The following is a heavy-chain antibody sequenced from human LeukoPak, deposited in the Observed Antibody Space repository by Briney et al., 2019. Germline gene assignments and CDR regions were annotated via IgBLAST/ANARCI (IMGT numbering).Heavy chain of an antibody. CDR2: IYYSGST. Sequence: SETLSLTCTVSGGSINSRNYYWGWIRQPPGKGLEWIGYIYYSGSTNYNPSLKSRVTISVDTSKNQFSLKLSSVTAADTAVYYCARAPRTYSSGWRSDAFDIWGQGTMVTVSS. V-gene: IGHV4-61*01. J-gene: IGHJ3*02. CDR1: GGSINSRNYY. D-gene: IGHD6-19*01. CDR3: ARAPRTYSSGWRSDAFDI.